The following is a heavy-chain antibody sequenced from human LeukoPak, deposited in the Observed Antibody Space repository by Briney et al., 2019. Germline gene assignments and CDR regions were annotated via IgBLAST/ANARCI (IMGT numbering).Heavy chain of an antibody. V-gene: IGHV4-59*01. Sequence: PSETLSLTCTVSGGSISSYYWSWIRQPPGKGLEWIGYIYYSGSTNYNPSLKSRVTISVDTSKNQFSLKLSSVTAADTAVYYCARDGDSIAESDAFDIWGQGTMVTVSS. CDR2: IYYSGST. J-gene: IGHJ3*02. D-gene: IGHD6-6*01. CDR3: ARDGDSIAESDAFDI. CDR1: GGSISSYY.